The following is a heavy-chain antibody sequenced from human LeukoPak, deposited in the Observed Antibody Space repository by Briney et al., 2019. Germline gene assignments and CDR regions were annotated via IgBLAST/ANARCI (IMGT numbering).Heavy chain of an antibody. V-gene: IGHV3-7*01. Sequence: GGSLRLSCAASGFTFSSYAMSWVRQAPGKGLEWVASINPDGNKKYSADSVKGRFTISRDNAENSLYLQMNSLRVEDTAFYYCARDLAYSRLDYWGQGMLVTVSS. CDR2: INPDGNKK. CDR3: ARDLAYSRLDY. D-gene: IGHD5-18*01. CDR1: GFTFSSYA. J-gene: IGHJ4*02.